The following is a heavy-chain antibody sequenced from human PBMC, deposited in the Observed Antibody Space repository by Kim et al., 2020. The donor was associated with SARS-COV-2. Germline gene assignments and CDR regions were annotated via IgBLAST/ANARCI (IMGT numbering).Heavy chain of an antibody. V-gene: IGHV3-21*01. J-gene: IGHJ4*02. D-gene: IGHD3-22*01. Sequence: GGSLRLSCAASGFTFSSYSMNWVRQAPGKGLEWVSSISSSSSYIYYADSVKGRFTISRDNAKNSLYLQMNSLRAEDTAVYYCARDADYYDSSGYNPVDYWGQGTLVTVSS. CDR2: ISSSSSYI. CDR3: ARDADYYDSSGYNPVDY. CDR1: GFTFSSYS.